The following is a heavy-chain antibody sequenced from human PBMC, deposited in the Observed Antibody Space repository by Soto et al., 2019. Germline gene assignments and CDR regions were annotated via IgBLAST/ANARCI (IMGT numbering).Heavy chain of an antibody. CDR3: ARATYDFWSGYSNEGGMDV. Sequence: LSLTCTVSGGSVSSGSYYWSWIRQPPGKGLEWIGYIYYSGSTNYNPSLKSRVTISVDTSKNQFSLKLSSVTAADTAVYYCARATYDFWSGYSNEGGMDVWGQGTTVTVSS. J-gene: IGHJ6*02. CDR2: IYYSGST. V-gene: IGHV4-61*01. D-gene: IGHD3-3*01. CDR1: GGSVSSGSYY.